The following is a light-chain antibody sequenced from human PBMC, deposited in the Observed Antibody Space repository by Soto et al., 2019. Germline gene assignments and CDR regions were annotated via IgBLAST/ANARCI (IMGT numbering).Light chain of an antibody. Sequence: SYELTQPLSVSVALGQTARITSGGNNIGSKNVHWYQQKPGQAPVLFIYRDSNRPSGIPERFSGSNGGNTATLTISRAQAGDEADYYCQVWDSSNYVFGTGTKVSVL. CDR1: NIGSKN. CDR3: QVWDSSNYV. V-gene: IGLV3-9*01. J-gene: IGLJ1*01. CDR2: RDS.